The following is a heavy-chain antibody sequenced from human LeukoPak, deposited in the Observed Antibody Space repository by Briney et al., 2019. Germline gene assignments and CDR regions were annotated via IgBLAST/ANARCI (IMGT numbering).Heavy chain of an antibody. CDR3: ARVHNWNYHWYFDL. CDR1: GYSISSGYY. J-gene: IGHJ2*01. V-gene: IGHV4-38-2*02. CDR2: IYHSGST. D-gene: IGHD1-7*01. Sequence: NPSETLSLTCTVSGYSISSGYYWGWIRQPPGKGLEWLGSIYHSGSTYYNPSLKSRVTISVDTSKNQFSLKLSSVTAADTAVYYCARVHNWNYHWYFDLWGRGTLVTVSS.